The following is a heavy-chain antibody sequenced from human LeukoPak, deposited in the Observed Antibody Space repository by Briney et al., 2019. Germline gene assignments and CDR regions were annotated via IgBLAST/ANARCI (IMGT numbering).Heavy chain of an antibody. V-gene: IGHV1-2*06. CDR3: ARSPTPITMVRGVHFDY. CDR1: GYTFIGYY. J-gene: IGHJ4*02. Sequence: ASVKVSCKASGYTFIGYYMHWVRQAPGQGLEWMGRINPNSGGTNYAQKFQGRVTMTRDTSISTAYMELSRLRSDDTAVYYCARSPTPITMVRGVHFDYWGQGTLVTVSS. D-gene: IGHD3-10*01. CDR2: INPNSGGT.